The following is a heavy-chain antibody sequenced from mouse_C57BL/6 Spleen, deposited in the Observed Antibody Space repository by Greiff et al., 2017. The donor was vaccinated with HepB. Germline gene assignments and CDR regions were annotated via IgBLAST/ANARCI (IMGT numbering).Heavy chain of an antibody. CDR2: IDPENGDT. Sequence: VQLQHSGAELVRPGASVKLSCTASGFNFKDDYMHWVKQRPEQGLEWIGWIDPENGDTEYASKFKGKATITADTSSNTAYLQLSSLTSEDTAVYYCTRGDYDAGYYFDYWGQGTTLTVSS. V-gene: IGHV14-4*01. CDR3: TRGDYDAGYYFDY. J-gene: IGHJ2*01. D-gene: IGHD2-4*01. CDR1: GFNFKDDY.